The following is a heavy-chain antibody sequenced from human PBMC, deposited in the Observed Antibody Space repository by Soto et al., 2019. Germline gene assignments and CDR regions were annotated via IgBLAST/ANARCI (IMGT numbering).Heavy chain of an antibody. CDR3: ARLTGLPNYHSMDV. Sequence: GESLKISCEGSGYNFATYWIGWVRQMPGKGLEWMGIIYPGDSDTKYSPSFQGQVTFSADKSTNTAYLQWSSLEASDTAIYYCARLTGLPNYHSMDVWGQGTTVTVSS. J-gene: IGHJ6*02. CDR1: GYNFATYW. CDR2: IYPGDSDT. D-gene: IGHD3-9*01. V-gene: IGHV5-51*01.